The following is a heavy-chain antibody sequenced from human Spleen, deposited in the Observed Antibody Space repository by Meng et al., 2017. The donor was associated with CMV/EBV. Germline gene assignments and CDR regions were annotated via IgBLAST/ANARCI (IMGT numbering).Heavy chain of an antibody. CDR2: IHYSGST. Sequence: SETLSLTCIVSGGSINSYYWSWMRQPPGKGLEWIGNIHYSGSTTYNPSLRSRVAISVDTSKNHFSLKLSSVTAADPAVYYCARFPIMPVVPAANDAFDIWGQGTMVAVSS. CDR1: GGSINSYY. J-gene: IGHJ3*02. CDR3: ARFPIMPVVPAANDAFDI. D-gene: IGHD2-2*01. V-gene: IGHV4-59*01.